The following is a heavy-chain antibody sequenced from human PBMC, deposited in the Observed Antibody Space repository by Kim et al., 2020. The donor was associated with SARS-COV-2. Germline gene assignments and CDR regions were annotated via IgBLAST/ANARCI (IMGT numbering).Heavy chain of an antibody. CDR3: ARDWGYCSSTSCWGPNDAFDI. Sequence: GGSLRLSCAASGFTVSSNYMSWVRQAPGKGLEWVSVIYSGGSTYYADSVKGRFTISRHNSKNTLYLQMNSLRAEDTAVYYCARDWGYCSSTSCWGPNDAFDIWGQRTMVTVSS. V-gene: IGHV3-53*04. CDR2: IYSGGST. D-gene: IGHD2-2*01. J-gene: IGHJ3*02. CDR1: GFTVSSNY.